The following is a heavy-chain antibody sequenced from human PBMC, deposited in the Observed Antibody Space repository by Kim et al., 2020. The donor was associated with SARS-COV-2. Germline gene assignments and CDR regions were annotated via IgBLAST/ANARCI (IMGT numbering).Heavy chain of an antibody. J-gene: IGHJ3*02. CDR3: AKDPSSTFDAFDI. Sequence: YADSVKGRLPSSRDNAKNSLYLQMNSLRAADTALYYCAKDPSSTFDAFDIWGQGTMVTVSS. D-gene: IGHD2-2*01. V-gene: IGHV3-9*01.